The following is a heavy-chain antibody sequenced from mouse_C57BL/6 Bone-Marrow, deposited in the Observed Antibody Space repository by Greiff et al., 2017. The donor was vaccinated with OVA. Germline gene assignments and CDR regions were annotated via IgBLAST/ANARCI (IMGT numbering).Heavy chain of an antibody. CDR2: IHPNSGST. Sequence: QVQLQQPGAELVKPGASVKLSCKASGYTFTSYWMHWVKQRPGQGLEWIGMIHPNSGSTNYNEKFKSKATLTVDKSSSTAYMQLGSLTSEDSAVYYCSALNWDYFDYWGQGTTLTVSS. CDR1: GYTFTSYW. V-gene: IGHV1-64*01. D-gene: IGHD4-1*01. CDR3: SALNWDYFDY. J-gene: IGHJ2*01.